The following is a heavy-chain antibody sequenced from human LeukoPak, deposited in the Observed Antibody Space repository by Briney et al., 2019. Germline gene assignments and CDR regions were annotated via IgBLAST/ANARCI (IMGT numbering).Heavy chain of an antibody. CDR3: ARTETYYGSGSYFDAFDI. Sequence: GESLKISCKGSGYSFTNYWIDWVRQMPGKGLEWMGIIYPDDSDIRYSPSFQGQVTISADKSISTAYLQWSSLKASDTAMYYCARTETYYGSGSYFDAFDIWGQGTMVTVSS. J-gene: IGHJ3*02. V-gene: IGHV5-51*01. CDR2: IYPDDSDI. D-gene: IGHD3-10*01. CDR1: GYSFTNYW.